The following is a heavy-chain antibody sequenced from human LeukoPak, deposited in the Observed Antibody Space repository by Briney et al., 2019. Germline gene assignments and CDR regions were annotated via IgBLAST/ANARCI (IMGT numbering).Heavy chain of an antibody. J-gene: IGHJ4*02. D-gene: IGHD3-16*01. CDR1: GFTFSSYA. CDR2: IIDDGHTT. CDR3: AKYGGHPLPHYYLDY. Sequence: GGSLRLSCAASGFTFSSYAMSWVRQAPGKGLEWVSLIIDDGHTTSYADSVKGRFTISRGNSKNTLFLQMNSLRAEDTAVYYCAKYGGHPLPHYYLDYWGQGTQVTVSS. V-gene: IGHV3-23*01.